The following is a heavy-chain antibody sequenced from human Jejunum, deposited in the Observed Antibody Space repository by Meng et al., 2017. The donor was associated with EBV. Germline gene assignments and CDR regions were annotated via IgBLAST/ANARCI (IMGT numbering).Heavy chain of an antibody. CDR3: AKDRNYYIDY. V-gene: IGHV3-74*01. CDR2: INGDGSRT. CDR1: GFTFSGFW. Sequence: GQLVGGGGGLIPPGGSLRLSCAASGFTFSGFWMYWVRQVPGKGLVWISRINGDGSRTTYADSVKDRFTISRDNAKNTLYLQMNSLRAEDTAVYYCAKDRNYYIDYWGQGTLVTVSS. J-gene: IGHJ4*02.